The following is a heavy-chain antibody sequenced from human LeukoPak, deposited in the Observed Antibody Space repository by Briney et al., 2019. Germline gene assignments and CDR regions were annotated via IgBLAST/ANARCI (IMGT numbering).Heavy chain of an antibody. CDR1: GGTFSSYA. D-gene: IGHD3-22*01. J-gene: IGHJ4*02. CDR2: IIPIFGTA. CDR3: ARDYYDSRFRVY. V-gene: IGHV1-69*05. Sequence: ASVKLSCKASGGTFSSYAISWVRQAPGQGLEWMGRIIPIFGTANYAQKFEGRVTITTDESTSTAYMELSSLRSEDTAVYYCARDYYDSRFRVYWGQGTLVTVSS.